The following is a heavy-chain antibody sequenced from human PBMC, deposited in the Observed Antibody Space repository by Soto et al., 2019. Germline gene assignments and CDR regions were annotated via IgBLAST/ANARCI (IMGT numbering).Heavy chain of an antibody. CDR3: ARAGFTYYFDY. CDR1: GFTFSNYA. Sequence: GGSLRLSCAASGFTFSNYAMHWVRQAPGKGLEWVAVISYDGSNKYYADSVKGRLTISRDNSKNTVYLQLNSLRAEDTAVYFCARAGFTYYFDYWGLGTLVTVSS. V-gene: IGHV3-30-3*01. CDR2: ISYDGSNK. J-gene: IGHJ4*02.